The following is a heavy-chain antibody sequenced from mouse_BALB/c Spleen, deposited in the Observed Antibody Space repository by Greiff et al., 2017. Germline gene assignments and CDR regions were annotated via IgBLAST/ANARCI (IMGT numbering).Heavy chain of an antibody. Sequence: QVQLQQSGPELVKPGASVKISCKASGYAFSSSWMNWVKQRPGQGLEWIGRIYPGDGDTNYNGKFKGKATLTADKSSSTAYMQLSSLTSVDSAVYFCAAYGNYPYYYAMDYWGQGTSVTVAS. J-gene: IGHJ4*01. V-gene: IGHV1-82*01. CDR1: GYAFSSSW. CDR2: IYPGDGDT. D-gene: IGHD2-1*01. CDR3: AAYGNYPYYYAMDY.